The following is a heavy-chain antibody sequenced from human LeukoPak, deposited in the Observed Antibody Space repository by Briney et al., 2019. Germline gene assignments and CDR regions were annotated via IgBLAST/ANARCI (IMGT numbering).Heavy chain of an antibody. CDR3: ARERYSSSSGYGMDV. Sequence: PSETLSLTCAVSGGSISSYYWRWIRQPPGKGLEGVGYIYYSGSTNYNPSLKSRVTISVDTSKNQFSLKLSSVTAADTAVYYCARERYSSSSGYGMDVWGQGTTVTVSS. CDR1: GGSISSYY. CDR2: IYYSGST. J-gene: IGHJ6*02. D-gene: IGHD6-6*01. V-gene: IGHV4-59*01.